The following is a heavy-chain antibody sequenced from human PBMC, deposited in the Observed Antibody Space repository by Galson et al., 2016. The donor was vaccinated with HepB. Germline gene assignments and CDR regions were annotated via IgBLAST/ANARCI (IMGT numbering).Heavy chain of an antibody. CDR1: GFTFGDYA. Sequence: SLRLSCAASGFTFGDYAMSWFRQAPGKGLEWVGFIRSKAYGGTTEYAASVKGSFTISRDDSKSIAYLQMNSLKTEDPAVYYCTRGRDKTPGTPPFDYWGQGTLVTVSS. CDR2: IRSKAYGGTT. D-gene: IGHD2-15*01. J-gene: IGHJ4*02. CDR3: TRGRDKTPGTPPFDY. V-gene: IGHV3-49*03.